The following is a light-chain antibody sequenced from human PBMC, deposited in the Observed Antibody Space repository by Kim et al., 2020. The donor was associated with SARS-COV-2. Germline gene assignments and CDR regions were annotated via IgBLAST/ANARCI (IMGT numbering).Light chain of an antibody. V-gene: IGKV3-20*01. CDR1: QSVTSSA. CDR3: QQYGGSPPLT. Sequence: EIVLTQSPGTLSLSPGERATLSCRASQSVTSSALAWYQQKPGQAPRLLISGAFSRATGIPDGFSGSGSGTDFTLTISRLEPEDFAMYYCQQYGGSPPLTFGGGTKVDIK. J-gene: IGKJ4*01. CDR2: GAF.